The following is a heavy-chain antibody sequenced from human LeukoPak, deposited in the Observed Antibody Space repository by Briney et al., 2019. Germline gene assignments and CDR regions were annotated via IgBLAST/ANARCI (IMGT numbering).Heavy chain of an antibody. V-gene: IGHV3-21*01. Sequence: GGSLRLSCAASGFIFSRYAMNWVRQAPGKGLEWVSSINSGGSDRFHADSVKGRFTISRDNAKNSLYLQMNSLRAEDTAVYYCARGGTYQPLLGYWGQGTLVTVSS. J-gene: IGHJ4*02. CDR2: INSGGSDR. CDR3: ARGGTYQPLLGY. D-gene: IGHD2-2*01. CDR1: GFIFSRYA.